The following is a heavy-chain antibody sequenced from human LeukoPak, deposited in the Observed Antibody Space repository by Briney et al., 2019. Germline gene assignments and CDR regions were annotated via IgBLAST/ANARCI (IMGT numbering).Heavy chain of an antibody. J-gene: IGHJ4*02. CDR2: ISYDGSNK. CDR1: GLTFNTYA. CDR3: ARDPSMVRGVMLFDY. V-gene: IGHV3-30*04. D-gene: IGHD3-10*01. Sequence: PGGPRRLSCAASGLTFNTYAMHWVRQGPGKGRGGVAPISYDGSNKFYADFVKGRFTISRDNSKNTLYLQMNSLRAEDTAVFYCARDPSMVRGVMLFDYWGQGTLVTVSS.